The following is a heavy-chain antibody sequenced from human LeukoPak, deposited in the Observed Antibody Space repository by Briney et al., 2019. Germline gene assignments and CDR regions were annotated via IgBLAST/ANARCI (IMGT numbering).Heavy chain of an antibody. J-gene: IGHJ4*02. V-gene: IGHV1-46*01. CDR1: GYTFTSYG. CDR3: ARGGGIREVYYYDSSGYSN. D-gene: IGHD3-22*01. Sequence: ASVKVSCKASGYTFTSYGISWVRQAPGQGLEWMGIINPSGGSTSYAQKFQGRVTMTRDTSTSTVYMELSSLRSEDTAVYYCARGGGIREVYYYDSSGYSNWGQGTLVTVSS. CDR2: INPSGGST.